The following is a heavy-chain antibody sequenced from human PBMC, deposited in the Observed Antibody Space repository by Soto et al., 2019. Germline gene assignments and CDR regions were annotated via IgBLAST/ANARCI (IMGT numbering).Heavy chain of an antibody. CDR1: GFTFSSYG. V-gene: IGHV3-23*01. D-gene: IGHD3-3*01. CDR2: ICGGGGSK. CDR3: AKLKGWSGATEDYYYYYGMDV. Sequence: GGSLRLSCAASGFTFSSYGMHWVRQAPGKGLEWVSAICGGGGSKYYADSVKGRFTISRDNSKNTLYLQMNSLRAEDTAVYYCAKLKGWSGATEDYYYYYGMDVWGQGTTVTVSS. J-gene: IGHJ6*02.